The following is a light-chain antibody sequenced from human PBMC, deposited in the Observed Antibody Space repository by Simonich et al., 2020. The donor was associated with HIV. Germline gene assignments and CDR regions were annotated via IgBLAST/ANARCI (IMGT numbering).Light chain of an antibody. CDR3: QQYNNWPPS. CDR1: QSIRRN. J-gene: IGKJ4*01. V-gene: IGKV3-15*01. CDR2: AAS. Sequence: EIVMTQSPATLSVSPGERATLSYRASQSIRRNLAWYQQKPGQTPRLIIYAASTRATGIPVGFSGSGAGTEFTLTISSRESEDFAVYYCQQYNNWPPSFGGGTNVEIK.